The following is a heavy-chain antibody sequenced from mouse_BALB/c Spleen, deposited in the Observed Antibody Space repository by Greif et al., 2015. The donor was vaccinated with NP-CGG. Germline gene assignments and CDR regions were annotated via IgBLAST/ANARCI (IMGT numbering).Heavy chain of an antibody. CDR2: IDPANGNT. V-gene: IGHV14-3*02. D-gene: IGHD2-2*01. CDR3: AFYGYGRHFDY. CDR1: GFNIKDTY. J-gene: IGHJ2*01. Sequence: VQLQQSGAELVKPGASVKLPCTASGFNIKDTYMHWVKQRPEQGLEWIGRIDPANGNTKYDPKFQGKATITADTSSNTAYLQLSSLTSEDTAVYYRAFYGYGRHFDYWGQGTTLTVSS.